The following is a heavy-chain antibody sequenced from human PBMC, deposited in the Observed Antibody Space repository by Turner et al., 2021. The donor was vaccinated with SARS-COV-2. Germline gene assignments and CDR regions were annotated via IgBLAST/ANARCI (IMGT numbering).Heavy chain of an antibody. V-gene: IGHV1-69*08. CDR2: IIPILGIA. CDR3: ARDEGEIAAAGIVYYYGMDV. CDR1: GGPFSSYT. J-gene: IGHJ6*02. D-gene: IGHD6-13*01. Sequence: QVQLVQSGAEVKNPGSSVKVPSKASGGPFSSYTISWVRQAPGQGLEWMGRIIPILGIAKYAQKFQGRVTITADKSTSTAYMELSSLRSEDTAVYYCARDEGEIAAAGIVYYYGMDVWGQGTTVTVSS.